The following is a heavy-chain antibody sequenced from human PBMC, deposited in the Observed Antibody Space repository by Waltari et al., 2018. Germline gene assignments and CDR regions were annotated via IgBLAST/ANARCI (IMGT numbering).Heavy chain of an antibody. J-gene: IGHJ5*02. D-gene: IGHD6-13*01. CDR3: ARRFYSGSSSNWFDP. V-gene: IGHV5-51*01. CDR1: GYTFTSYW. Sequence: EVQLVQSGAEVKKPGESLKISCRGSGYTFTSYWIAWVRQMPGKGLGWMGIIYPCAPDTPYLPSFEGQVTISADRSTGTAYLQWSSLKASDTAMYYCARRFYSGSSSNWFDPWGQGTLVTVSS. CDR2: IYPCAPDT.